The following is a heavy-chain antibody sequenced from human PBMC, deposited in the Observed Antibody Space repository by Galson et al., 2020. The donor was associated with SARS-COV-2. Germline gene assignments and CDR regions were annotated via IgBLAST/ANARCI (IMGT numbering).Heavy chain of an antibody. J-gene: IGHJ6*02. CDR1: GSTLSSYA. D-gene: IGHD6-13*01. Sequence: GRSLRLSCTALGSTLSSYAMTWVPQAPGKGRDWVATPSRRASIIYSADSVKARFTIPRDNSKNTLYLQMNSLTVEDTAVYYCANCHPHGCSWVGCYYDGLDVGGQETTVTVSS. V-gene: IGHV3-23*01. CDR3: ANCHPHGCSWVGCYYDGLDV. CDR2: PSRRASII.